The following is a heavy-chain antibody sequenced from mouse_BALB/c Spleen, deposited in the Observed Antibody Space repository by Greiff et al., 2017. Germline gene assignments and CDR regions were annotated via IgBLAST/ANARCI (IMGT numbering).Heavy chain of an antibody. Sequence: VQLQQPGAELVKPGASVKLSCKASGYTFTSYWMHWVKQRPGQGLEWIGEINPSNGRTNYNEKFKSKATLTVDKSSSTAYMQISSLTSEDSAVYYCARGIITTVVALYAMDYWGQGTSVTVSA. D-gene: IGHD1-1*01. V-gene: IGHV1S81*02. CDR1: GYTFTSYW. CDR2: INPSNGRT. CDR3: ARGIITTVVALYAMDY. J-gene: IGHJ4*01.